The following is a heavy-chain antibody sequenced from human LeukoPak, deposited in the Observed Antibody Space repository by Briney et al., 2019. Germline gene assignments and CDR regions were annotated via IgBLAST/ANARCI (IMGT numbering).Heavy chain of an antibody. CDR2: FYHSRST. V-gene: IGHV4-30-2*01. D-gene: IGHD1-1*01. CDR3: ARGNWNDRWFDP. CDR1: GGSISSGGYS. J-gene: IGHJ5*02. Sequence: SQTLSLTCAVSGGSISSGGYSWSWIRQPPGKGLELIEYFYHSRSTYNNPCLKSRVTISVDRSKNQFSLKLSSVTAADTAVYYCARGNWNDRWFDPWGQGTLVTVSS.